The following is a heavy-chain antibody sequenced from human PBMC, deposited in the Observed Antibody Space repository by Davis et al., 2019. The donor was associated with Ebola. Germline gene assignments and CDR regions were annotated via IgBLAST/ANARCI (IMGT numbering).Heavy chain of an antibody. CDR2: ISSNGGST. CDR3: ARVQGYFDY. Sequence: GESLKISCAASGFIFSSYAMHWVRQAPGKGLEYVSAISSNGGSTNYANSVKDRFTISRDNSKNTLYLQMGNLRAEDMAVYYGARVQGYFDYWGQGTLVTVSS. J-gene: IGHJ4*02. V-gene: IGHV3-64*01. CDR1: GFIFSSYA.